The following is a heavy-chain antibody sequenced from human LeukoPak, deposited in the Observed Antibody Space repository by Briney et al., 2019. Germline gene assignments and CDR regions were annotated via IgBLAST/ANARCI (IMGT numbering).Heavy chain of an antibody. CDR2: IYHSGST. V-gene: IGHV4-38-2*02. CDR3: ARDRGYYYGSGSLIRRSFFDY. Sequence: SETLSLTCTVSGYSISSGYYWGWIRQPPGKGLEWIGSIYHSGSTYYNPSLKSRVTISVDTSKNQFSPKLSSVTAADTAVYYCARDRGYYYGSGSLIRRSFFDYWGQGTLVTVSS. D-gene: IGHD3-10*01. CDR1: GYSISSGYY. J-gene: IGHJ4*02.